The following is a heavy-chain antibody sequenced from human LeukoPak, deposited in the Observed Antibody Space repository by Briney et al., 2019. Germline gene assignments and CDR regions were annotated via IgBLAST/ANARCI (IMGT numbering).Heavy chain of an antibody. CDR2: IYSGGST. V-gene: IGHV3-53*01. J-gene: IGHJ3*02. CDR1: GFTVSSDS. D-gene: IGHD3-10*01. Sequence: GGSLRLSCTVSGFTVSSDSMSWVRQAPGKGLEWVSFIYSGGSTHYSDPVKGRFTISRDNSKNTLYLQMNSLRAEDTAVYYCASNYGSGSYDAFDIWGQGTMVTVSS. CDR3: ASNYGSGSYDAFDI.